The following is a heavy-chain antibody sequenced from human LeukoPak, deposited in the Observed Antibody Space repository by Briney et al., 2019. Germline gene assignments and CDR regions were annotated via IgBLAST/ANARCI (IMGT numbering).Heavy chain of an antibody. D-gene: IGHD3-3*01. Sequence: GGSLRLSCAASRFTFRSYCMHWVRQAPGKGLVWVSRINTDGSSTSYADSVKGRLTISRDNAKNTLYLQMNSLRAEDTAVYYCARAKGIFDPFDYWGQGTLVTVSS. V-gene: IGHV3-74*01. CDR3: ARAKGIFDPFDY. CDR2: INTDGSST. CDR1: RFTFRSYC. J-gene: IGHJ4*02.